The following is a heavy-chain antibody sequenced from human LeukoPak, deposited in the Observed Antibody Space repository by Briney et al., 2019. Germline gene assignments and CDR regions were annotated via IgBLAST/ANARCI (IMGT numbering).Heavy chain of an antibody. CDR3: ARGGGLDV. D-gene: IGHD3-16*01. CDR2: INHNGNVN. V-gene: IGHV3-7*03. Sequence: PGGSLRLSCAASGFTFSDYYMSWIRQAPGKGLEWVASINHNGNVNYYVDSVKGRFTISRDNAKNSLYLQMSNLRAEDTAVCFCARGGGLDVWGQGATVTVSS. CDR1: GFTFSDYY. J-gene: IGHJ6*02.